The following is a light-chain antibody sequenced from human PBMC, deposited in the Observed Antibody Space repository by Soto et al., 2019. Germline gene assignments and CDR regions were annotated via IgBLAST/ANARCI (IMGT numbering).Light chain of an antibody. CDR1: QDIRKY. Sequence: DIQMTHSPSSLSASVGDRVTITCQASQDIRKYLNWYQQKPGKAPNLLIYDTSNLETGVPSRFSGSGSGTDFTLTINSLQPEDFGTYYCQQNYNIPITFGPGTRLEIK. J-gene: IGKJ5*01. V-gene: IGKV1-33*01. CDR2: DTS. CDR3: QQNYNIPIT.